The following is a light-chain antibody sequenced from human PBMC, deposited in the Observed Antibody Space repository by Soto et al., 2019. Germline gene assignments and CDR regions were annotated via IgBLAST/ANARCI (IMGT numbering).Light chain of an antibody. CDR2: AAS. CDR3: QQSYSTPPT. Sequence: DIQLTQSPSSLSASVGDRVTITCRASQSISSYFNWYQQKPGTAPKLLIYAASSLQSGVPSRFSGSGSATDFTLTISSRQPEDVATYYCQQSYSTPPTFGQGSKTDIK. V-gene: IGKV1-39*01. J-gene: IGKJ1*01. CDR1: QSISSY.